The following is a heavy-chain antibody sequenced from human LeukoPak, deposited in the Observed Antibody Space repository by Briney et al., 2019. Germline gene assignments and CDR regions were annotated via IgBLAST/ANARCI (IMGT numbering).Heavy chain of an antibody. J-gene: IGHJ4*02. CDR3: ARDRESSGSGSYYSFDY. Sequence: SETLSLTCTVSGGSISSSSYYWGWIRQPPGKGLEWIGSIYYSGSTYYNPSLKSRVTISVDTSKNQFSLKLSSVTAADTAVYYCARDRESSGSGSYYSFDYWGQGTLVTVSS. D-gene: IGHD3-10*01. CDR1: GGSISSSSYY. CDR2: IYYSGST. V-gene: IGHV4-39*07.